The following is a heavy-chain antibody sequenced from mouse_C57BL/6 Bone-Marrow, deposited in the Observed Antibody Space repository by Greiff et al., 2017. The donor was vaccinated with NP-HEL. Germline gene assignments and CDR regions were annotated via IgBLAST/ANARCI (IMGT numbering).Heavy chain of an antibody. CDR1: GYAFSSYW. Sequence: QVQLQQSGAELVKPGASVKISCKASGYAFSSYWMNWVKQRPGKGLEWIGQIYPGDGDTNYNGKFKGKATLTADKSSSTAYMQLSSLTSEDSAVYFCASEDHYGSSHYYAMDYWGQGTSVTVSS. J-gene: IGHJ4*01. V-gene: IGHV1-80*01. CDR3: ASEDHYGSSHYYAMDY. D-gene: IGHD1-1*01. CDR2: IYPGDGDT.